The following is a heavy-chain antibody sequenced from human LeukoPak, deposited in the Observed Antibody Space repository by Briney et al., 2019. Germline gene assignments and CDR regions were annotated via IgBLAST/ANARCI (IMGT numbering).Heavy chain of an antibody. CDR2: VYPGDAST. D-gene: IGHD2-15*01. CDR1: GYSFPTYL. Sequence: GESLKISCTGSGYSFPTYLIGWVRQMPGKGLEWMGIVYPGDASTRYSPSFQGQVTISAATSITTAYLQWSSLKASDTAIYYCIRTGGYCSDGSCYRGDYWGQGTLVTVSS. CDR3: IRTGGYCSDGSCYRGDY. J-gene: IGHJ4*02. V-gene: IGHV5-51*01.